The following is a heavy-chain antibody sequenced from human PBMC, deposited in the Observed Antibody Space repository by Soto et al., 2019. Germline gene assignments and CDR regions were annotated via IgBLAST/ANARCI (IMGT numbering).Heavy chain of an antibody. D-gene: IGHD3-22*01. V-gene: IGHV3-64D*06. CDR2: ISSNGGST. J-gene: IGHJ4*02. CDR1: GFTFSSYA. CDR3: VKRVRDVPSGYYYATEFSDY. Sequence: GGSLRLSCSASGFTFSSYAMHWVRQSPGKGLEYVSAISSNGGSTYYADSVKGRFTISRDNSKNTLYLQMSSLRAEDTAVYYCVKRVRDVPSGYYYATEFSDYWGQGTLVTVSS.